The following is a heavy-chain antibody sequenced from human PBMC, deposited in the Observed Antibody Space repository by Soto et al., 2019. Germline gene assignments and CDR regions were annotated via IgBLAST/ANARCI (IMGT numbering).Heavy chain of an antibody. J-gene: IGHJ4*02. D-gene: IGHD3-22*01. CDR2: IVVGSGNT. CDR3: AAVDSSGYYYDEYYFDY. Sequence: SVKVSCKASGFTFTSSAVQWVRQARGQRLEWIGWIVVGSGNTNYAQKFQERVTITRDMSTSTAYMELSSLRSEDTAVYYCAAVDSSGYYYDEYYFDYWGQGTLVTSPQ. V-gene: IGHV1-58*01. CDR1: GFTFTSSA.